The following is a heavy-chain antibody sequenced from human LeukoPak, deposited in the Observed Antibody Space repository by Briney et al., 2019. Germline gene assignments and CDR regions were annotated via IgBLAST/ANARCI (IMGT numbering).Heavy chain of an antibody. D-gene: IGHD5-18*01. CDR1: GYTFTSYY. CDR2: INPSGGST. J-gene: IGHJ2*01. CDR3: ARARCGCSYGSCDWYFDL. Sequence: ASVKVSCKASGYTFTSYYMHWVRQAPGQGLEWMGIINPSGGSTSYAQKFQGRVAMTRDTSTSTVYMELSSLRSEDTAVYYCARARCGCSYGSCDWYFDLWGRGTLVTVSS. V-gene: IGHV1-46*01.